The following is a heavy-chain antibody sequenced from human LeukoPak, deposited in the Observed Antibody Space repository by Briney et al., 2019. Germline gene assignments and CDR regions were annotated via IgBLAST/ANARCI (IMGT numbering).Heavy chain of an antibody. CDR1: GGSISSSDYY. CDR3: ARLTGGSYWIHYFDY. CDR2: IYYSGST. V-gene: IGHV4-39*01. Sequence: SETLSLTCTVSGGSISSSDYYWGWIRQPPGKGLEWIGSIYYSGSTYYNPSLKSRVTISVDTSKNQFSLKLSSVTAADTAVYYCARLTGGSYWIHYFDYWGQGTLVTVSS. J-gene: IGHJ4*02. D-gene: IGHD1-26*01.